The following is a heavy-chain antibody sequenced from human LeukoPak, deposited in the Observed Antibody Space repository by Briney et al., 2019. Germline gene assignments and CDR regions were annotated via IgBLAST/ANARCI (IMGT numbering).Heavy chain of an antibody. D-gene: IGHD1-26*01. V-gene: IGHV3-23*01. CDR1: GFTFSSYA. CDR3: TTDPLIVGTAFDY. CDR2: ISGSGGST. Sequence: GGSLRLSCAASGFTFSSYAMHWVRQAPGKGLEWVSAISGSGGSTYYADSVKGRFTISRDNSKNTLYLQMNSLETEDTAVYYCTTDPLIVGTAFDYWGQGTLVTVSS. J-gene: IGHJ4*02.